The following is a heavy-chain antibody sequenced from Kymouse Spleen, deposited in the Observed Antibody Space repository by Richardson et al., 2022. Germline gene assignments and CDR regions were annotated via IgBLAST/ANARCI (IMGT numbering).Heavy chain of an antibody. CDR1: GFTFDDYA. Sequence: EVQLVESGGGLVQPGRSLRLSCAASGFTFDDYAMHWVRQAPGKGLEWVSGISWNSGSIGYADSVKGRFTISRDNAKNSLYLQMNSLRAEDTALYYCAKDEGITMVRGVPYYYYYGMDVWGQGTTVTVSS. J-gene: IGHJ6*02. CDR3: AKDEGITMVRGVPYYYYYGMDV. D-gene: IGHD3-10*01. CDR2: ISWNSGSI. V-gene: IGHV3-9*01.